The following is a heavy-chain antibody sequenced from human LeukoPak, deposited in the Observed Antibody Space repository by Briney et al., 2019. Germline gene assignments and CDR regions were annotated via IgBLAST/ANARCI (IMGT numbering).Heavy chain of an antibody. D-gene: IGHD6-19*01. CDR3: AREYGSGWLGQFAFDY. J-gene: IGHJ4*02. CDR1: GYTFTSYY. CDR2: INPSGGST. V-gene: IGHV1-46*01. Sequence: ASVKVSCKASGYTFTSYYMHWVRQAPGRGLGWMGIINPSGGSTSYAQKFQGRVTMTRDTSTSTVYMELSSLRSEDTAVYYCAREYGSGWLGQFAFDYWGQGTLVTVSS.